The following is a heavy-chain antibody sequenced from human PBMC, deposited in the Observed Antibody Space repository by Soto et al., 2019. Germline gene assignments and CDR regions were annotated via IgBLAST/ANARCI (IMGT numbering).Heavy chain of an antibody. CDR1: GGSLSPYY. D-gene: IGHD7-27*01. CDR3: ARDRGSNWGLNDACDI. V-gene: IGHV4-59*01. CDR2: IYYTEST. Sequence: ATQSLTCPVSGGSLSPYYWNWLRPQTGKGLEWIGYIYYTESTNYSPSLKSRVTMSVDTSKNQFSLKLKSVTAADTAVYYCARDRGSNWGLNDACDIWGQGTVVTVS. J-gene: IGHJ3*02.